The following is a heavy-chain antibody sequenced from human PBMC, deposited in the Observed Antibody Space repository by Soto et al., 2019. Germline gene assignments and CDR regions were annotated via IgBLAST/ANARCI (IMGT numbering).Heavy chain of an antibody. CDR2: ISSSGDGT. V-gene: IGHV3-23*01. CDR3: AKIADFWSWGMDV. D-gene: IGHD3-3*01. J-gene: IGHJ6*02. CDR1: GFTFSSYA. Sequence: GGSLRLSCAASGFTFSSYAMTWVRQAPGKGLEWVSIISSSGDGTYYADSVKGRFTISRDNSRNTLILQMHSLRADDTAVYYCAKIADFWSWGMDVRGQGTSVTVSS.